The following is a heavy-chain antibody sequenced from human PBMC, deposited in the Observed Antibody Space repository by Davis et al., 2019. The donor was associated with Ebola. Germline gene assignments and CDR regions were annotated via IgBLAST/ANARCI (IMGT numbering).Heavy chain of an antibody. D-gene: IGHD3-3*01. V-gene: IGHV3-48*03. CDR2: ISSSGSTI. J-gene: IGHJ6*02. CDR1: GFTFSSYE. CDR3: ARDKKYYDFWSGYYRYYYYGMDV. Sequence: PGGSLRLSCAASGFTFSSYEMNWVRQAPGKGLEWVSYISSSGSTIYYADSVKGRFTISRDNAKNSLYLQMNSLRAEDTAVYYCARDKKYYDFWSGYYRYYYYGMDVWGQGTTVTVSS.